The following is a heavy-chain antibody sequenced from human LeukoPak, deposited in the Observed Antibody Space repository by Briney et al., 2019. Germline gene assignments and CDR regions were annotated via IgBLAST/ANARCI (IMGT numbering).Heavy chain of an antibody. Sequence: ASVKVSCKASGYTFTSYDINWVRQATGQGLEWMGWMNPNSGNTGYAQKFQGRVTTTRNTSISTAYMELSSLRSEDTAVYYCARVYCGGDCYVDDAFDIWGQGTMVTVSS. V-gene: IGHV1-8*03. D-gene: IGHD2-21*01. CDR3: ARVYCGGDCYVDDAFDI. CDR1: GYTFTSYD. J-gene: IGHJ3*02. CDR2: MNPNSGNT.